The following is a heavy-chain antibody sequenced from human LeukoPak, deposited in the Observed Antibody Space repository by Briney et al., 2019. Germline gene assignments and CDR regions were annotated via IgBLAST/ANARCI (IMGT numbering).Heavy chain of an antibody. V-gene: IGHV1-8*01. CDR2: MNPNSGNT. CDR1: GYTFTSYD. J-gene: IGHJ4*02. Sequence: GASVKVSCKASGYTFTSYDINWVRQATGQGLEWMGWMNPNSGNTGYAQKFQGRVTMTRNTSISTAYMELSSLRSEDTAVYYCARPRTPWDWLLLDYWGQGTLVTVSS. D-gene: IGHD3/OR15-3a*01. CDR3: ARPRTPWDWLLLDY.